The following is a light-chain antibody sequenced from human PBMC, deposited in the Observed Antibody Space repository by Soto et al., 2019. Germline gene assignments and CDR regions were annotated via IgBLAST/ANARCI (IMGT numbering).Light chain of an antibody. CDR2: EVT. Sequence: QSVLTQPASVSGSPGQSITISCTGSNSDIGAYDYVSWYQQHPGKPPTLLIYEVTFRPSGVPNRFSGSKSGNTAPLTISGLLTEDEADYYCGSYASATLIFGGGTKLTVL. CDR1: NSDIGAYDY. CDR3: GSYASATLI. J-gene: IGLJ2*01. V-gene: IGLV2-14*01.